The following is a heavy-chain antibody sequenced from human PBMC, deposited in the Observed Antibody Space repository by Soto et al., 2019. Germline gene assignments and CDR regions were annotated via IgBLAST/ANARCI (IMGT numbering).Heavy chain of an antibody. J-gene: IGHJ4*02. CDR3: ARDLYYDILTGPAGLDY. CDR1: GFTFSSYA. Sequence: GGSLRLSCAASGFTFSSYAMSWVRQAPGKGLEWVSAISGSGGSTYYADSVKGRFTISRDNSKNTLYLQMNSLRAEDTAVYYCARDLYYDILTGPAGLDYWGQGTLVTVSS. D-gene: IGHD3-9*01. CDR2: ISGSGGST. V-gene: IGHV3-23*01.